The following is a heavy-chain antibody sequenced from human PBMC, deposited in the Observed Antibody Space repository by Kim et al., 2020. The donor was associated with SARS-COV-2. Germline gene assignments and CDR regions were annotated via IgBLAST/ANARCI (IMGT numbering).Heavy chain of an antibody. J-gene: IGHJ1*01. CDR2: IYPGDSDT. D-gene: IGHD3-22*01. V-gene: IGHV5-51*01. Sequence: GESLKISCKGSGYSFTSYWIGWVRQMPGKGLEWMGIIYPGDSDTRYSPSFQGQVTISADKSISTAYLQWSSLKASDTAMYYCARHYDSSDEYFQHWGQGTLVTVSS. CDR1: GYSFTSYW. CDR3: ARHYDSSDEYFQH.